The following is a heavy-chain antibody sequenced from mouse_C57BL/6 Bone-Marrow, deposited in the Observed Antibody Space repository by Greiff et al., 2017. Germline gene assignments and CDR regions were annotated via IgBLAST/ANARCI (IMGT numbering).Heavy chain of an antibody. CDR3: ARLDGYYAMDY. CDR1: GYTFTSYW. D-gene: IGHD2-3*01. J-gene: IGHJ4*01. Sequence: QVQLQQPGAELVRPGSSVKLSCKASGYTFTSYWMDWVKQRPGQGLEWIGNIYPSDSETHYNQKFKDKATLTVDKSSSTAYMQLSSLTSEDSAVYYCARLDGYYAMDYWGQGTSVTVSS. V-gene: IGHV1-61*01. CDR2: IYPSDSET.